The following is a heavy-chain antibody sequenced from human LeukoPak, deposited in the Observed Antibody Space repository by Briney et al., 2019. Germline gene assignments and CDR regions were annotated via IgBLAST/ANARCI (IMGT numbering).Heavy chain of an antibody. CDR3: ARLRRDYGSGSYYNVVGLYYFDY. J-gene: IGHJ4*02. D-gene: IGHD3-10*01. CDR1: GYSFTSYW. Sequence: GESLKIPCKGSGYSFTSYWIGWVRQMPGKGLQWMGIIYPGDSDTRYSPSFQGQVTISADKSSSTAYLQWSSLKASDTAMYYCARLRRDYGSGSYYNVVGLYYFDYWGQGTLVTVSS. CDR2: IYPGDSDT. V-gene: IGHV5-51*01.